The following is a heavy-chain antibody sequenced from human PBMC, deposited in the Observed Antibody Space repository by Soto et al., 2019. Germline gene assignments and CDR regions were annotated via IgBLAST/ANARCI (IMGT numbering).Heavy chain of an antibody. D-gene: IGHD3-10*01. CDR3: ARGGITMAWNYYYYGMDV. J-gene: IGHJ6*02. Sequence: KPSETLSLTCGVSGGSVSGQYWSWIRQPPGEGLEWVGEIIPTGSTTYNPSLKSRLSISLDTSKNQVSLNLSSVSAADTAVYYCARGGITMAWNYYYYGMDVWGQGTTVTVSS. V-gene: IGHV4-34*01. CDR2: IIPTGST. CDR1: GGSVSGQY.